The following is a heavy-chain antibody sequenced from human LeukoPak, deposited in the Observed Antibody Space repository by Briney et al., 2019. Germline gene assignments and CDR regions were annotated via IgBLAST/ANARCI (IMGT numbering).Heavy chain of an antibody. D-gene: IGHD6-13*01. V-gene: IGHV4-34*01. CDR1: GGSFSGYY. Sequence: PSETLSLTCAVYGGSFSGYYWSWIRQPPGKGLEWIGEINHSGSTYYNPSLKSRVTISVDTSKNQFSLKLSSVTAADTAVYYCARDLRSRGIDYWGQGTLVTVSS. J-gene: IGHJ4*02. CDR2: INHSGST. CDR3: ARDLRSRGIDY.